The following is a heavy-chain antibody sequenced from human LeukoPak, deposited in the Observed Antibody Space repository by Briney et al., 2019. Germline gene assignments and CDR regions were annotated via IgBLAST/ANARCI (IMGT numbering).Heavy chain of an antibody. V-gene: IGHV4-34*01. J-gene: IGHJ4*02. D-gene: IGHD6-13*01. Sequence: SETLSLTCAVYGVSFSGYYWSWIRQPPGKGLEWIGEINHSGSTNYNPSLKSRVTISVDTSKNQFSLKLSSVTAADTAVYYCARGLRGYSSSWYYWGQGTLVTVSS. CDR2: INHSGST. CDR1: GVSFSGYY. CDR3: ARGLRGYSSSWYY.